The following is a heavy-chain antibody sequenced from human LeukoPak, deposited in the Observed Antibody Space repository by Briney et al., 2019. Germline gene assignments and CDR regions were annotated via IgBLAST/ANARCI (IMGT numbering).Heavy chain of an antibody. CDR2: INPNSGGT. CDR1: GYTFTGYY. CDR3: ARDLQRSGWSAVYFQH. Sequence: GASVKVSCKASGYTFTGYYMHWVRQAPGQGLEWMGRINPNSGGTNYAQKFQGRVTMTRDTSISTAYMELSRLRSDDTAVYYCARDLQRSGWSAVYFQHWGQGTLVTVSS. D-gene: IGHD6-19*01. J-gene: IGHJ1*01. V-gene: IGHV1-2*06.